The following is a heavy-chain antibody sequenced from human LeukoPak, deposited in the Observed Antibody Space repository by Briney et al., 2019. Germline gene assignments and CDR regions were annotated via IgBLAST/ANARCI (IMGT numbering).Heavy chain of an antibody. CDR2: IDDSGGNT. J-gene: IGHJ4*02. CDR3: VKDVDILY. Sequence: GGSLRLSCEASGFTFRSYAMTWVRQAPGKGLEWVSTIDDSGGNTYHADSVKGRFTISRDNSKNTLYLQMNTLRAEDTAVYYCVKDVDILYWGQGTLVTVSS. D-gene: IGHD5-12*01. V-gene: IGHV3-23*01. CDR1: GFTFRSYA.